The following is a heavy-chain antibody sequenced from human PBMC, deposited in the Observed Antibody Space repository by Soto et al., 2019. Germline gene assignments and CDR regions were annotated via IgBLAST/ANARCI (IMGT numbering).Heavy chain of an antibody. D-gene: IGHD2-21*01. V-gene: IGHV4-39*01. CDR1: GGSISSSSYY. CDR2: IYYSGST. J-gene: IGHJ5*02. Sequence: PSETLSLTCTVSGGSISSSSYYWGWIRQPPGKGLEWIGSIYYSGSTYYNPSLKSRVTISVDTSKNQFSLKLSSVTAADTAVYYCASLFGSYNWFDPWGQGTLVTVSS. CDR3: ASLFGSYNWFDP.